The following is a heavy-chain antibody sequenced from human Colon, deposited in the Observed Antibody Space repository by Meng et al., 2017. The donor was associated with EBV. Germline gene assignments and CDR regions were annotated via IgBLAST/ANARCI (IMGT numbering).Heavy chain of an antibody. D-gene: IGHD6-19*01. V-gene: IGHV1-18*01. CDR1: GYTFPHHG. CDR2: ISCYNGDT. J-gene: IGHJ4*02. CDR3: ARDPSNTSGRYAYFDS. Sequence: QVQLLQSGGEVKKPWASVMVSCRASGYTFPHHGISWIRQAPGQGLEWLGWISCYNGDTIYAQKVQGRFTMTMDKSASTAYMDLRSLRSDDTAIYYCARDPSNTSGRYAYFDSWGQGTLVTVSS.